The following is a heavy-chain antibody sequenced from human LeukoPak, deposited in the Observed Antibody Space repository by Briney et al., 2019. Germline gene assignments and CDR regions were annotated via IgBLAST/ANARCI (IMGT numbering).Heavy chain of an antibody. V-gene: IGHV3-30-3*01. CDR3: ARGPTYYDILTGYTI. CDR1: GFTFNNYA. Sequence: GGSLRLSCVASGFTFNNYAMNWVRQAPGKGLEWVAVISYDGSNKYYADSVKGRFTISRDNSKNTLYLQMNSLRTEDTAVYYCARGPTYYDILTGYTIWGQGTLVTVSS. CDR2: ISYDGSNK. D-gene: IGHD3-9*01. J-gene: IGHJ4*02.